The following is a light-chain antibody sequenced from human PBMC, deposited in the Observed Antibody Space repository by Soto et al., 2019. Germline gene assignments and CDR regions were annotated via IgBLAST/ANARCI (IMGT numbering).Light chain of an antibody. J-gene: IGKJ5*01. Sequence: DIQLTQSPSFLSASVGDRVTITCRASQGISSYLAWYQQKPGKAPKLLISAASTLQSGVQSRFRGSESGTEFTLTGSSLHPEDCATYYCQELNSYPIPFGQGTRLEIK. CDR1: QGISSY. CDR3: QELNSYPIP. CDR2: AAS. V-gene: IGKV1-9*01.